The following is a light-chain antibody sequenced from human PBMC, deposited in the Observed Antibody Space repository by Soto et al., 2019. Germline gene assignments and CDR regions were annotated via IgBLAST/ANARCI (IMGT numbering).Light chain of an antibody. CDR2: ETS. CDR1: QSVSSNY. CDR3: QQYGSSPT. J-gene: IGKJ1*01. V-gene: IGKV3-20*01. Sequence: EILLTQSPCTLSLSAGERATLSFSASQSVSSNYSAWYQQPPNHAHMLLNYETSSQTSDTPDRVSGSGSGKDFPLTISRLAPEDVAVYFCQQYGSSPTFGQGTKVDIK.